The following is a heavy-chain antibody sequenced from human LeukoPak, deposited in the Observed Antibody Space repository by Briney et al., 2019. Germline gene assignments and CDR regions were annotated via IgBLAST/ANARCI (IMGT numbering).Heavy chain of an antibody. Sequence: SETLSLTCTVSRGSISGYSWSWIRQSPGGGLEWIGYIYYSGDTAYNPSLRSRVTFSVDTSKNQFSLQLRSVTTADTAVYYCVRGPYGASISKWFDPWGQGTQVIVSP. CDR2: IYYSGDT. CDR3: VRGPYGASISKWFDP. CDR1: RGSISGYS. J-gene: IGHJ5*02. D-gene: IGHD4/OR15-4a*01. V-gene: IGHV4-59*01.